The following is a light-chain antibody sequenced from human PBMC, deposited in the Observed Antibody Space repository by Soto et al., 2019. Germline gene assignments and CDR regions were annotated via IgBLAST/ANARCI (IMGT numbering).Light chain of an antibody. V-gene: IGKV1-39*01. Sequence: DIQMTQSPSSLSASVGDRVTITCRASQSISPYLNWYQQKPGKAPNLLIYAASSLHSGVPSRFSGSGSGTDFTLTISSLQPEDFATYYCQQSYTTPPWTFGQGTKVDIK. J-gene: IGKJ1*01. CDR3: QQSYTTPPWT. CDR2: AAS. CDR1: QSISPY.